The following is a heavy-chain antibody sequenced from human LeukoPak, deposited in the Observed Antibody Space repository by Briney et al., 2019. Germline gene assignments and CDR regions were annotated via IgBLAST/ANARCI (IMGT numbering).Heavy chain of an antibody. D-gene: IGHD2-2*02. CDR1: GYTFTSYG. J-gene: IGHJ4*02. Sequence: GASVKVSCKASGYTFTSYGISWVRQAPGQGLEWMGWISAYNGNTNYAQKLQGRVTMTTDTSTSAAYMELRSLRSDDTAVYYCAGVYRRESLDYWGQGTLVTVSS. V-gene: IGHV1-18*01. CDR3: AGVYRRESLDY. CDR2: ISAYNGNT.